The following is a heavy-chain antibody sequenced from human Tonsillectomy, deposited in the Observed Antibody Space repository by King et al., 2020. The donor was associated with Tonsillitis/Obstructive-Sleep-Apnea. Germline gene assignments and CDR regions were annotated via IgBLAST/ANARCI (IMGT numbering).Heavy chain of an antibody. CDR2: IYYSGST. CDR3: ARDSRRYDFWSGYYISGWFDP. D-gene: IGHD3-3*01. Sequence: HVQLQESGPGLVKPSETLSLTCTVSGGSISRYYWSWIRQPPGKGLEWIGYIYYSGSTNYNPSLQSRVTISVDTSKNQFSLKLSSVTAADTAVYYCARDSRRYDFWSGYYISGWFDPWGQGTLVTVSS. J-gene: IGHJ5*02. CDR1: GGSISRYY. V-gene: IGHV4-59*01.